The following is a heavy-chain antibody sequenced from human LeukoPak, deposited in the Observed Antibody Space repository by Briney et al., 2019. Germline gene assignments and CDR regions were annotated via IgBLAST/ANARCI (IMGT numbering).Heavy chain of an antibody. CDR1: GGSISSSSYY. D-gene: IGHD3-9*01. Sequence: ASETLSLTCTVSGGSISSSSYYWGWIRQPPGKGLEWIGSIYYSGSTYYNPSLKSRVTISVDTSKNQFSLKLSSVTAADTAVYYCARSQPLYYDILTGYYSYYYYMDVWGKGTTVTISS. CDR2: IYYSGST. CDR3: ARSQPLYYDILTGYYSYYYYMDV. J-gene: IGHJ6*03. V-gene: IGHV4-39*01.